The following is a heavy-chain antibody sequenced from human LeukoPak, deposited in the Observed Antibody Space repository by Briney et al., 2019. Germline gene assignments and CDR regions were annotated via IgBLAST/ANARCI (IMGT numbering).Heavy chain of an antibody. J-gene: IGHJ3*01. D-gene: IGHD5-12*01. CDR2: LHTTGGT. CDR3: ARYRYSGYDDAFDV. CDR1: GASISSGNYY. V-gene: IGHV4-61*02. Sequence: KPSETLSLTCIVSGASISSGNYYWPWIRQPAGKGLEWIGRLHTTGGTNYNPSFKSRLSISGDTSKNQFSLQLSSVTAADTAVYYCARYRYSGYDDAFDVWGQGTMVTVSS.